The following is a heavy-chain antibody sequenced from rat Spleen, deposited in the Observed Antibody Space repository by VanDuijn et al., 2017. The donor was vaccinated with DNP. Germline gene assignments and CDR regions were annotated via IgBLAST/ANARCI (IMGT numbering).Heavy chain of an antibody. Sequence: EVKLVESGGGLVQPGRSLKLSCAAYGFNFNDHWMGWVRQAPGTGLEWIGQINKDSSTRNYTPSLKDKFTISRDNAQNILYLQMSKLGSEETAIYYCAKGPNYGGWSDYFDYWGQGVMVTVSS. V-gene: IGHV4-2*01. CDR3: AKGPNYGGWSDYFDY. CDR1: GFNFNDHW. J-gene: IGHJ2*01. CDR2: INKDSSTR. D-gene: IGHD1-11*01.